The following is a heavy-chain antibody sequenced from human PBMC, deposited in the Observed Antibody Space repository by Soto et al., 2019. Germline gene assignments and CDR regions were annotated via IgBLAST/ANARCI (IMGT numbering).Heavy chain of an antibody. CDR3: AGQAAAGTYYYYYGMDV. CDR1: GGSISSSNW. Sequence: SETLSLTCAVSGGSISSSNWWSWVRQPPGKGLEWIGEIYHSGSTNYNPSLKSRVTISVDKSKNQFSLKLSSVTAADTAVYYCAGQAAAGTYYYYYGMDVWGQGTTVTVSS. CDR2: IYHSGST. D-gene: IGHD6-13*01. V-gene: IGHV4-4*02. J-gene: IGHJ6*02.